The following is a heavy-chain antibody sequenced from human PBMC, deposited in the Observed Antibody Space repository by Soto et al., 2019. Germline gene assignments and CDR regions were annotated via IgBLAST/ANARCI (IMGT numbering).Heavy chain of an antibody. D-gene: IGHD6-6*01. CDR2: IYHSGNI. J-gene: IGHJ6*03. V-gene: IGHV4-4*02. Sequence: QVQLQESGPGLVKPSGTLSLTCTVSSGSISSSNWWSWVRQTPGKGLEWIGEIYHSGNINYNPSLKSRVTISVDKSKNKFSLKLNSVTAADTAVYYCARGPSSKNHYYYYYIDVWGKGTTVTVSS. CDR3: ARGPSSKNHYYYYYIDV. CDR1: SGSISSSNW.